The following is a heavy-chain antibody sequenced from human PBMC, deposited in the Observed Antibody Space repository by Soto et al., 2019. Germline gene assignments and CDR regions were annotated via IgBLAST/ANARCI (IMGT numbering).Heavy chain of an antibody. CDR1: GGSFSGYY. J-gene: IGHJ4*02. CDR3: ARGRYSGSHFYY. Sequence: PSETLSLTCAVYGGSFSGYYWSWIRQPPGKGLEWIGEINHSGSTNYNPSLKSRVTISVDTSKNQFSLKLSSVTAADTAVYYCARGRYSGSHFYYWGQGSLVPVSS. CDR2: INHSGST. D-gene: IGHD1-26*01. V-gene: IGHV4-34*01.